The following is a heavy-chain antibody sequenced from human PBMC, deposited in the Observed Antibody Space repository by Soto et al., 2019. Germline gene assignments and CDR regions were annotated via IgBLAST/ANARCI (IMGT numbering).Heavy chain of an antibody. CDR3: AKSKGSGWFSFDY. J-gene: IGHJ4*02. CDR1: GFTFSSYG. Sequence: TGGSLRLSCAASGFTFSSYGMHWVRQAPGKGLEWVAVTRDGGGSTYYADSVKGRFTISRDNSKNTLYLQMNSLRAEDTAVYYCAKSKGSGWFSFDYWGQGTLVTVSS. V-gene: IGHV3-33*06. D-gene: IGHD6-19*01. CDR2: TRDGGGST.